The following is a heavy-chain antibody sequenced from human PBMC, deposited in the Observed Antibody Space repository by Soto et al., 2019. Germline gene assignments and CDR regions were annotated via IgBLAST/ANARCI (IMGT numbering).Heavy chain of an antibody. Sequence: SETLSLTCAVYGGSFSGYYWSWIRQPPGKGLEWIGEINHSGSTNYNPSLKSRVTISVDTSKNQFSLKLSSVTAADTAVYYCAREALGYCSSSSCYTYDLFAPRGRRTLVTGSA. CDR1: GGSFSGYY. V-gene: IGHV4-34*01. J-gene: IGHJ5*02. CDR2: INHSGST. D-gene: IGHD2-2*01. CDR3: AREALGYCSSSSCYTYDLFAP.